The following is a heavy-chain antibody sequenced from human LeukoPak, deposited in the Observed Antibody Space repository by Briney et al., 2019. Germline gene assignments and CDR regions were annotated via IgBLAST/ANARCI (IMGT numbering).Heavy chain of an antibody. CDR2: IKQDGSEQ. Sequence: GGSLRLSCVASGFTFSSHRMSWVRQAPGKGLEWVADIKQDGSEQYYVDSVRGRFTISRDNAKNSLYLQMNSLRAEDTAVYYCARDYYDSSGYESPNYFDYWGQGTLVTVSS. V-gene: IGHV3-7*01. D-gene: IGHD3-22*01. CDR1: GFTFSSHR. J-gene: IGHJ4*02. CDR3: ARDYYDSSGYESPNYFDY.